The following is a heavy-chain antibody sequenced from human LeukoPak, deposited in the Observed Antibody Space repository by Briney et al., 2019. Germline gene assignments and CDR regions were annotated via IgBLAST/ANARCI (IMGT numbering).Heavy chain of an antibody. CDR1: GFTFSNAW. D-gene: IGHD3-3*01. CDR2: IKSKSDGETT. Sequence: GGSLRLSCAASGFTFSNAWMSWVRQAPGKGLEWVGRIKSKSDGETTDYAAPVKGRFTISRDDSKNTLYLQMNSLKTDDTAVYFCATSRGRYGFSTWRVNLWGPGALVTVSS. J-gene: IGHJ5*02. CDR3: ATSRGRYGFSTWRVNL. V-gene: IGHV3-15*01.